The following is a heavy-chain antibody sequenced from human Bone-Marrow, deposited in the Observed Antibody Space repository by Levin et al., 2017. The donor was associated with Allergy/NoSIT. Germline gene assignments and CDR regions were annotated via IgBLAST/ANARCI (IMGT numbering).Heavy chain of an antibody. D-gene: IGHD1-7*01. J-gene: IGHJ6*02. CDR1: GFSFSSYE. CDR3: AREQLELNQYSYYGMDV. V-gene: IGHV3-48*03. CDR2: ISSGGGTK. Sequence: GGSLRLSCAASGFSFSSYEMNWVRQAPGKGLEWVSYISSGGGTKYYVESVKGRFTISRDNVKKSLYLQMNSLRAEDTAVYYCAREQLELNQYSYYGMDVWGQGTTVTVSS.